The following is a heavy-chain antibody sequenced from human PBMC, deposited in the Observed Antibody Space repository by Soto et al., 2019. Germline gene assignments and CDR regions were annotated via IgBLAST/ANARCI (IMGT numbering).Heavy chain of an antibody. D-gene: IGHD2-21*02. CDR1: GYPFNTYY. J-gene: IGHJ4*02. CDR3: ARWGNIGVVTDSFDS. V-gene: IGHV1-46*03. CDR2: IHPSGGGS. Sequence: ASVKVSCKSSGYPFNTYYLHWVRQAPGQGLEWMGMIHPSGGGSTYAQKFLGRVTMTMDSSTSTVFMELTSLRSADTAVYYCARWGNIGVVTDSFDSWGQETLVTVSS.